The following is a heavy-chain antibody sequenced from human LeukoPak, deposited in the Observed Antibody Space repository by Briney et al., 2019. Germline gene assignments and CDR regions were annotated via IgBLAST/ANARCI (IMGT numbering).Heavy chain of an antibody. CDR2: IYHDGSDT. J-gene: IGHJ4*02. D-gene: IGHD1-7*01. Sequence: PGESLKISCKGSGDTFTDTYIAWVRQVAGKGLEWMGIIYHDGSDTRYSPSFEGQVTISVDHSIRTAYLQWTSLKTSDTAVYYCARFLHGNSLDYWGQGALVTVPS. CDR1: GDTFTDTY. CDR3: ARFLHGNSLDY. V-gene: IGHV5-51*01.